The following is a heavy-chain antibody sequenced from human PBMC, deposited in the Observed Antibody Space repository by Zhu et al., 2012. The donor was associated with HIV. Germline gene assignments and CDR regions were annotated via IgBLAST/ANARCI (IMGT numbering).Heavy chain of an antibody. Sequence: QVQVQGSGPGLVKPSETLSLTCDVSGSSINTANYWGWIRQPPGKGLEWIANIYRSGATHYNPSLRSRATISMDRSRNLFFLTLNSVTAADTAIYFCARTGDDNHHASFDIWDQGTLVTVSS. D-gene: IGHD2-21*01. J-gene: IGHJ4*01. CDR3: ARTGDDNHHASFDI. CDR2: IYRSGAT. CDR1: GSSINTANY. V-gene: IGHV4-38-2*01.